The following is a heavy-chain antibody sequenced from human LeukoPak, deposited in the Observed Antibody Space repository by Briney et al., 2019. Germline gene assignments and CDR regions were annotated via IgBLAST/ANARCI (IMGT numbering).Heavy chain of an antibody. CDR1: GGSISSGDYY. D-gene: IGHD6-13*01. J-gene: IGHJ4*02. V-gene: IGHV4-30-4*01. CDR3: ATRQIIAAAGPVDY. CDR2: IYYSGST. Sequence: SQTLSLTCTVSGGSISSGDYYWSWIRQPPGKGLEWIGYIYYSGSTYYNPSLKSRVTISVDTSKNQFSLKLSSVTAADTAVYYCATRQIIAAAGPVDYWGQGTLVTVSS.